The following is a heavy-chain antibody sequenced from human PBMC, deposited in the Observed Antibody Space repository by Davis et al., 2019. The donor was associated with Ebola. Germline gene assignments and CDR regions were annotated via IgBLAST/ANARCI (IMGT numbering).Heavy chain of an antibody. CDR3: ARAYDNNWFDP. CDR1: GGSISSYY. CDR2: INHSGST. J-gene: IGHJ5*02. V-gene: IGHV4-34*01. Sequence: PSETLSLTCTVSGGSISSYYWSWIRQPPGKGLEWIGEINHSGSTNYNPSLKSRVTISVDTSKNQFSLKLSSVTAADTAVYYCARAYDNNWFDPWGQGTLVTVSS. D-gene: IGHD3-9*01.